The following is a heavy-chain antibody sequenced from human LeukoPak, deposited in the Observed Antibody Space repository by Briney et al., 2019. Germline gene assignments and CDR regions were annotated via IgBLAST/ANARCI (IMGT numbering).Heavy chain of an antibody. V-gene: IGHV3-21*01. CDR2: IGTSSGNT. CDR1: GFSFSHYS. J-gene: IGHJ6*02. CDR3: AREGGYQYYYAMDV. D-gene: IGHD3-16*01. Sequence: GGSLRLSFAASGFSFSHYSMNWVRQAPGKGLEWVSSIGTSSGNTNYGDSVKGRFTISRDNAKNSPYLQMSSLRAEDAAVYYCAREGGYQYYYAMDVWGQGTTVTVSS.